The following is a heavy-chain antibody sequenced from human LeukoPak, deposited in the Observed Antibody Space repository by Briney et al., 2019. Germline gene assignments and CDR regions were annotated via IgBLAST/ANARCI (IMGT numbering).Heavy chain of an antibody. D-gene: IGHD5-18*01. Sequence: GASVKVSCKASGYTFTSYAISWVRQAPGQGLEWMGRIIPILGIANYAQKFQGRVTITADKSTSTAYMELSSLRSEDTAVYYCARDDRGRRGYSYGYEVDYWGQGTLVTVSS. CDR1: GYTFTSYA. CDR3: ARDDRGRRGYSYGYEVDY. CDR2: IIPILGIA. J-gene: IGHJ4*02. V-gene: IGHV1-69*04.